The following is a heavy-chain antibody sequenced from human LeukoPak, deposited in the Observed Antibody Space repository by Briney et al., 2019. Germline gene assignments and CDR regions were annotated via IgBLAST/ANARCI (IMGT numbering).Heavy chain of an antibody. J-gene: IGHJ5*02. Sequence: SETLSLTCAVYGGSFSGYYWSWIRQPPGKGLEWIGEINHSGSTNYNPSLKSRVTISVDTSKNQFSLKQSSVTAADTAVYYCARTGYYDSNHPRFDPWGQGTLVTVSS. CDR1: GGSFSGYY. CDR2: INHSGST. D-gene: IGHD3-22*01. CDR3: ARTGYYDSNHPRFDP. V-gene: IGHV4-34*01.